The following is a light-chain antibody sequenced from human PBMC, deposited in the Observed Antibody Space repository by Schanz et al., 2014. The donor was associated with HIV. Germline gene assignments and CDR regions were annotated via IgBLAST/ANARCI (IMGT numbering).Light chain of an antibody. Sequence: EIVLTQSPGSLSLSPGGRATPSCGARQRLSSSYLAWYQQKRDQPPRLVIYATSTRAAGIPDRFSGTGSGTDFTLTISSLEPEDFAVYYCQQYGSSPPTFGQGTKVEIK. CDR2: ATS. CDR3: QQYGSSPPT. J-gene: IGKJ1*01. V-gene: IGKV3-20*01. CDR1: QRLSSSY.